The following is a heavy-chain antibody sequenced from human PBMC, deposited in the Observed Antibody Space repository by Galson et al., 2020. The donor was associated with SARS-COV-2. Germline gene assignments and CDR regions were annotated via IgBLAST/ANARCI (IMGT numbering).Heavy chain of an antibody. CDR1: GFTFSSYA. V-gene: IGHV3-30-3*01. CDR2: ISYDGSNK. J-gene: IGHJ4*02. D-gene: IGHD6-19*01. Sequence: TGGSLRLSCAASGFTFSSYAMHWVRQAPGKGLEWVAVISYDGSNKYYADSVKGRFTISRDNSKNTLYLQMNSLRAEDTAVYYCARDRRGWSLDYWGQGTLVTVSS. CDR3: ARDRRGWSLDY.